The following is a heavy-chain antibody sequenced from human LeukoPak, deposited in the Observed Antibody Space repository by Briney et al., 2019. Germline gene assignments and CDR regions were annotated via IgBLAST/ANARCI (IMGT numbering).Heavy chain of an antibody. CDR2: IIPIFGTA. Sequence: ASVKVSCKASGGTFSSYAISWVRQAPGQGLEWMGGIIPIFGTANYAQKFQGRVTITADESTSTAYMELSSLRSEDTAVYYCARAVVVVAAPRDYYYYGMDVWGKGTTVTVSS. D-gene: IGHD2-15*01. V-gene: IGHV1-69*13. CDR1: GGTFSSYA. CDR3: ARAVVVVAAPRDYYYYGMDV. J-gene: IGHJ6*04.